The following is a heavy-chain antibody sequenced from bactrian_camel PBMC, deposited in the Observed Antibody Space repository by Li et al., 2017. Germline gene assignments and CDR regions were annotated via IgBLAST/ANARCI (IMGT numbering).Heavy chain of an antibody. V-gene: IGHV3S67*01. CDR2: LIGDGST. Sequence: DVQLVESGGGSAQAGGSLRLSCAIIGYTYRTYCVAWFRQAAGKEREVVATLIGDGSTTYADSVKGRFIISQDNAKITLYLQMNSLKAEDTAMYYCAARRSGGECYHNASWFVDWGQGTQVTVS. D-gene: IGHD2*01. CDR3: AARRSGGECYHNASWFVD. CDR1: GYTYRTYC. J-gene: IGHJ4*01.